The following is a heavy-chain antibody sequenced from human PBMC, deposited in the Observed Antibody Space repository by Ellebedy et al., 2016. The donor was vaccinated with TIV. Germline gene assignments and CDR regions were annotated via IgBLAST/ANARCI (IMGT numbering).Heavy chain of an antibody. Sequence: GESLKISCAASGFSLSPFSAYWMHWVRQAPGKGLVWVSRIKGDGSGATYADSVKGRFTISRDNAKNTLYLEMNSLGADDTAVYYCSKSSFVGATFSSDYWGQGTLVTVSS. D-gene: IGHD1-26*01. CDR1: GFSLSPFSAYW. V-gene: IGHV3-74*01. CDR2: IKGDGSGA. CDR3: SKSSFVGATFSSDY. J-gene: IGHJ4*02.